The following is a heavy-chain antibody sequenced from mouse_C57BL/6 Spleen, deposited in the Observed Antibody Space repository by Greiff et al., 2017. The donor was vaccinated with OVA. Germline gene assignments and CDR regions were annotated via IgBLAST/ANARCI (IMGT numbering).Heavy chain of an antibody. Sequence: QVQLQQSGAELVKPGASVKLSCKASGYAFSSYWMHWVKQRPGQGLEWIGQIYPGDGDPNYNGKFKGKATLTADKSSSTAYMQLTSLPSEGSAVYFCAREEDYYGSSFTFDYWGQGTTLTVSS. CDR2: IYPGDGDP. J-gene: IGHJ2*01. D-gene: IGHD1-1*01. CDR1: GYAFSSYW. CDR3: AREEDYYGSSFTFDY. V-gene: IGHV1-80*01.